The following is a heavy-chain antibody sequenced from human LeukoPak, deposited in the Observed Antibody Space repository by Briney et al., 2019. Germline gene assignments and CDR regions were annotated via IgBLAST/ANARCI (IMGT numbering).Heavy chain of an antibody. V-gene: IGHV3-48*03. Sequence: GGSLRLSCGASGFTFSNHPMNWVRQAPGKGLEWIAYVSSSGFNTYYVDSVKGRFTISRDNAKKSLYLQMNRLKAGDTARYYCTRDASSGSYLNAFDLWGQGTTVTVSS. D-gene: IGHD3-16*02. CDR1: GFTFSNHP. CDR3: TRDASSGSYLNAFDL. CDR2: VSSSGFNT. J-gene: IGHJ3*01.